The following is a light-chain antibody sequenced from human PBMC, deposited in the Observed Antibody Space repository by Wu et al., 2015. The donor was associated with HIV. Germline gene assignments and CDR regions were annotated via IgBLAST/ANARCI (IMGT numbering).Light chain of an antibody. CDR3: HQYDRSPQT. CDR1: QSVSSSY. V-gene: IGKV3-20*01. CDR2: GTS. J-gene: IGKJ1*01. Sequence: EIVLTQSPGTLSLSPGERATLSCRASQSVSSSYLAWYQHKPGQAPRLLIQGTSTRATDIPDFTLTISRLEPEDFAVYFCHQYDRSPQTFGQGTKVEIK.